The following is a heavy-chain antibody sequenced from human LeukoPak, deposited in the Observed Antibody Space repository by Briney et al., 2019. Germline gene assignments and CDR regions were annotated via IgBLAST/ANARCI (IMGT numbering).Heavy chain of an antibody. CDR3: ARVGDGLNDGFDI. Sequence: ASVKVSCKASGYIFTGHYMNWVRQVPGQGLEWMGRINPKTGGTNYAQNFQGRVTMTRDTSISTTYMELSRLRPDDTAVYYCARVGDGLNDGFDIWGQGQWSPSLQ. V-gene: IGHV1-2*06. CDR2: INPKTGGT. CDR1: GYIFTGHY. J-gene: IGHJ3*02. D-gene: IGHD5-24*01.